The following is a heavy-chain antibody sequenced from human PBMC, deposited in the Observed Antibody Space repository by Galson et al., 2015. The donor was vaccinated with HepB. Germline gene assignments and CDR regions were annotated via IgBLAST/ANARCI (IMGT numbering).Heavy chain of an antibody. D-gene: IGHD3-10*01. J-gene: IGHJ6*02. CDR3: ARRISLVRGIITKPDYYYGMDV. V-gene: IGHV3-48*03. CDR1: GFTFSSYN. Sequence: SLRLSCAASGFTFSSYNMNWVRQAPGKGLDWISYISATGTTIDYADSVKGRFTISRDNDKNSLYLQMNSLRVEDTAVYYCARRISLVRGIITKPDYYYGMDVWGQGTTVTVAS. CDR2: ISATGTTI.